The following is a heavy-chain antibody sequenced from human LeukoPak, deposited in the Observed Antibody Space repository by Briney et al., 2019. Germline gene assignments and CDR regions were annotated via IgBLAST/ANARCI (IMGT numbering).Heavy chain of an antibody. CDR1: GFTFSSYA. Sequence: GGSLRLSCAASGFTFSSYAMSWVRQAPGKGLEWVSDISGSGGSTYYGDSVKGRFTISRDNSKNTLYLQMNSLRAEDTAVYYCAKDKGWGYSAYDCYGMDVWGQGTTVTVSS. J-gene: IGHJ6*02. V-gene: IGHV3-23*01. CDR3: AKDKGWGYSAYDCYGMDV. D-gene: IGHD1-26*01. CDR2: ISGSGGST.